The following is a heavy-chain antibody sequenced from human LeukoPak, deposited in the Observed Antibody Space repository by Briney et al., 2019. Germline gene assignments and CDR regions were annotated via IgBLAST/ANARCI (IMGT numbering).Heavy chain of an antibody. CDR1: GYRFTSYW. CDR3: ARSGGNYYSI. CDR2: VYPGDSDT. V-gene: IGHV5-51*01. D-gene: IGHD1-26*01. Sequence: GESLKISCKGSGYRFTSYWIGWVRQMPGKGLEWMGIVYPGDSDTIYSPSFQGQVTISADKSTSTANLQWSSLKASDTAMYYCARSGGNYYSIWGQGTMVTVSS. J-gene: IGHJ3*02.